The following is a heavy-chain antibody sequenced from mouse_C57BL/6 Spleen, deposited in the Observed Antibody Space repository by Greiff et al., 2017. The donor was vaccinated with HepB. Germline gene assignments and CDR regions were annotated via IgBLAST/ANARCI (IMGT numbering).Heavy chain of an antibody. CDR3: ARWDTTVVAPYFDV. J-gene: IGHJ1*03. Sequence: QVQLQQSGPELVKPGASVKISCKASGYAFSSSWMNWVKQRPGKGLEWIGRIYPGDGDTNYNGKFKGKATLTADKSSSTAYMQLSSLTSEDSAVYFCARWDTTVVAPYFDVWGTGTTVTVSS. V-gene: IGHV1-82*01. CDR1: GYAFSSSW. D-gene: IGHD1-1*01. CDR2: IYPGDGDT.